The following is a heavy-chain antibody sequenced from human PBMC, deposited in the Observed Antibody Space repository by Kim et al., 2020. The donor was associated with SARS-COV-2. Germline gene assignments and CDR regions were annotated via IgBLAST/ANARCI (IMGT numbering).Heavy chain of an antibody. J-gene: IGHJ2*01. D-gene: IGHD2-2*02. Sequence: SVKVSCKASGGTFSTSSISWVRQAPGKGLEWVGRIVPIVGFTDYPQTSQGRVTITVDSPSTKPYLAMTSLRPDDRALYYCARDRSVVPAAIEFFHPWGR. CDR3: ARDRSVVPAAIEFFHP. CDR2: IVPIVGFT. V-gene: IGHV1-69*04. CDR1: GGTFSTSS.